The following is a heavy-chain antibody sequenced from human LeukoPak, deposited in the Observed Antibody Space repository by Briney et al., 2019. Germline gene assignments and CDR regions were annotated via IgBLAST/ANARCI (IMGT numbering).Heavy chain of an antibody. CDR2: IYYSGST. D-gene: IGHD5-18*01. Sequence: TSETLSLTCAVYGGSFSGYYWSWIRQPPGKGLEWIGYIYYSGSTNYNPSLKSRVTISVDTSKNQFSLKLSSVTAADTAVYYCARVRGYSYGYGVDYWGQGTLVTVSS. CDR3: ARVRGYSYGYGVDY. CDR1: GGSFSGYY. V-gene: IGHV4-59*01. J-gene: IGHJ4*02.